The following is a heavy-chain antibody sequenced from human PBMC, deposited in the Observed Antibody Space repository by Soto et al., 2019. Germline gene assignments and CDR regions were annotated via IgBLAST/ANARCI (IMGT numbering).Heavy chain of an antibody. CDR1: GGTFSSYA. Sequence: QVQLVQSGAEVKKPGSSVKVSCKASGGTFSSYAISWVRQAPGQGLEWMGGIIPIFGTANYAQKFQGRVTITADESTSTAYMELSSLRSEDTAVYYCARDAQQLDRRYYYYGMDVWGQGTTVTVSS. CDR2: IIPIFGTA. CDR3: ARDAQQLDRRYYYYGMDV. J-gene: IGHJ6*02. V-gene: IGHV1-69*12. D-gene: IGHD1-1*01.